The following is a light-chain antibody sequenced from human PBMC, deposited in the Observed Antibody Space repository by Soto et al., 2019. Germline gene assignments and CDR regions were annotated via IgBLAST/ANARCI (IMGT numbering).Light chain of an antibody. J-gene: IGLJ1*01. Sequence: QSVLTQPPSVSGAPGQTVTISCTGSSSNIGAGFDVHWYQQVPGTSPKLVLYSNTARLYGVPDRFSGSRSGSSLSLAITGLQPEDEADYYCQSYDSGVPGSVLGTGTKLTVL. CDR2: SNT. CDR1: SSNIGAGFD. V-gene: IGLV1-40*01. CDR3: QSYDSGVPGSV.